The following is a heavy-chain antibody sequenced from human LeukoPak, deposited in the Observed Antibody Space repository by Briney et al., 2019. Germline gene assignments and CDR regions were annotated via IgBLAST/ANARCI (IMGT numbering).Heavy chain of an antibody. CDR3: AKEAAYDDAFDI. CDR2: ISGSGGST. CDR1: GFTFSSHS. J-gene: IGHJ3*02. V-gene: IGHV3-23*01. D-gene: IGHD6-13*01. Sequence: GGSLRLSCAASGFTFSSHSMNWVRQAPGKGLEWVSAISGSGGSTYYADSVKGRFTISRDNSKNTLYLQMNSLRAEDTAVYYCAKEAAYDDAFDIWGQGTMVTVSS.